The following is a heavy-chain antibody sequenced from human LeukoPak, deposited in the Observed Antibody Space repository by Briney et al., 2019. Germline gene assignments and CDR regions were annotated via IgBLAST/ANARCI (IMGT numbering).Heavy chain of an antibody. V-gene: IGHV3-66*01. CDR1: GFTVSSNY. D-gene: IGHD3-9*01. J-gene: IGHJ4*02. Sequence: PGGSLRLSCAASGFTVSSNYMSWVRQAPGKGLEWVSVIYSGGSTYYADSVKGRFTISRDNAKNSLYLQMNSLRAEDTAVYYCAILTGAATNFDYWGQGTLVTVSS. CDR3: AILTGAATNFDY. CDR2: IYSGGST.